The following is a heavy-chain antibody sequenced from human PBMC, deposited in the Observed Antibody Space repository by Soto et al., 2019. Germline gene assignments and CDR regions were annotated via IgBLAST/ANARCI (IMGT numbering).Heavy chain of an antibody. CDR1: GFTFDDYT. Sequence: GGSLRLSCAASGFTFDDYTMHWVRQAPGKGLEWVSLISWDGGSTYYADSVKGRFTISRDNSKNSLYLQMNSLRTEDTALYYCAKDIHNSYGYPENQYYGMDVWGQGTTVTVSS. CDR2: ISWDGGST. D-gene: IGHD5-18*01. V-gene: IGHV3-43*01. CDR3: AKDIHNSYGYPENQYYGMDV. J-gene: IGHJ6*02.